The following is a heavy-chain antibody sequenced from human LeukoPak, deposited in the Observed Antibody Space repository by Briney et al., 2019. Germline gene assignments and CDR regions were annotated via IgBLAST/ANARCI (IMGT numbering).Heavy chain of an antibody. V-gene: IGHV3-7*01. CDR2: IKQDGSEK. CDR1: GFTFSSYW. Sequence: GGSLRLSCAASGFTFSSYWMSWVRQAPGKGLEWVANIKQDGSEKYYVDSVKGRFTISRDNAKNSLYLQMNSLRAEDTAVYYCARDRAAVFDYYGSGSYNYWGQGTLVTVSS. CDR3: ARDRAAVFDYYGSGSYNY. D-gene: IGHD3-10*01. J-gene: IGHJ4*02.